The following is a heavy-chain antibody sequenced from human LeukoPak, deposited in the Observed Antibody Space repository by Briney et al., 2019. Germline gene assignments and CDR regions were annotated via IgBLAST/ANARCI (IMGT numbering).Heavy chain of an antibody. J-gene: IGHJ6*03. V-gene: IGHV3-15*01. CDR1: GFTFSNAW. Sequence: GGSLRLSCAASGFTFSNAWMSWVRQAPGKGLEWVGRIKSKTDGGTTDYAAPVKGRFTISRDDSKNTLYLQMNSLKTEDTAVYYCTTVSPMTTGGYYYYYMDVWGKGTTVTVSS. CDR2: IKSKTDGGTT. D-gene: IGHD4-17*01. CDR3: TTVSPMTTGGYYYYYMDV.